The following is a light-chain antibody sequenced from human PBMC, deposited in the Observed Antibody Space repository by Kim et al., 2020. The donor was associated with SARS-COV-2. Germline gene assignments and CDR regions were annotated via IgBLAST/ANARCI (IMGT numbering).Light chain of an antibody. CDR2: DIT. V-gene: IGLV2-14*03. J-gene: IGLJ2*01. CDR1: SSDIGDSKH. CDR3: SSYTTSGTLV. Sequence: QSALTQPASLSGSRGQSITISCIGSSSDIGDSKHVCWYQQHPGKAPKLIIYDITNRPSGLSSRFSGSKSGNTASLTISGLQGDDEADYYCSSYTTSGTLVFGGGTQLTVL.